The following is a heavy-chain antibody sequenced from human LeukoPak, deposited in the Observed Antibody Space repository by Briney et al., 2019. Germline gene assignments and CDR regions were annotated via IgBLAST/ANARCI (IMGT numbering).Heavy chain of an antibody. Sequence: WETLSLTCTVSGGSVNSGSYYWSCIRQPPGKGLEWIGYIYYSASNNYNPSLKSRVTISVDTSKNQFSLKLSSVTAADTAVYYCARDVVGATYFQHWGQGTLVTVSS. CDR3: ARDVVGATYFQH. CDR2: IYYSASN. V-gene: IGHV4-61*01. J-gene: IGHJ1*01. D-gene: IGHD1-26*01. CDR1: GGSVNSGSYY.